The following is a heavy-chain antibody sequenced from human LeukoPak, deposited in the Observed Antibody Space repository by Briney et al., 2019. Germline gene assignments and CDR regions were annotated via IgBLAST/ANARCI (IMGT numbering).Heavy chain of an antibody. D-gene: IGHD3-22*01. CDR3: AKAPPYYDSSGYYLHFDY. CDR1: GFTFSSYG. Sequence: GGSLRLSWAASGFTFSSYGMHWVRQAPGKGLEWAAFIRYDGSNKYYADSVKGRFTISRDNSKNTLYLQMNSLRAEDTAVYYCAKAPPYYDSSGYYLHFDYWGQGTLVTVSS. V-gene: IGHV3-30*02. J-gene: IGHJ4*02. CDR2: IRYDGSNK.